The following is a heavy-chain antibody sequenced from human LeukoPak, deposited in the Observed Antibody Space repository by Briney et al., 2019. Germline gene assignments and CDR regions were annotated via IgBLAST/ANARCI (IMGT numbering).Heavy chain of an antibody. CDR2: IKQDGSEK. D-gene: IGHD3-22*01. CDR3: ARDGTHYDSSGCHVFLDY. V-gene: IGHV3-7*01. J-gene: IGHJ4*02. CDR1: GFTFSNYW. Sequence: GGSLRLSCAVSGFTFSNYWMSWVRQAPGKGLEWVANIKQDGSEKYYVDSVKGRFTISRDNAKNSLYLQMNSLRADDTAVYYCARDGTHYDSSGCHVFLDYWGQGTLVTVSS.